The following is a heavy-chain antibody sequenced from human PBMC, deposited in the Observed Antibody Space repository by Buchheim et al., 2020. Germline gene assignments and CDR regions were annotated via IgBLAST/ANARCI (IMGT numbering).Heavy chain of an antibody. Sequence: EVQLLESGGGLVQPGGSLRLSCAVSGFTFSNYAMSWARQAPGKGLEWVSVIVGSGDSAYYADSVKGRFTISRDNSENTVHLQMNSLRAEDAAVYYCAKARSGIAAAGSNYWGQGTL. D-gene: IGHD6-13*01. CDR1: GFTFSNYA. CDR2: IVGSGDSA. CDR3: AKARSGIAAAGSNY. J-gene: IGHJ4*02. V-gene: IGHV3-23*01.